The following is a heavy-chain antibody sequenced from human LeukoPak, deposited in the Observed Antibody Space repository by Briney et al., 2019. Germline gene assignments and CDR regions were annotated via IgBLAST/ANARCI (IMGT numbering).Heavy chain of an antibody. CDR2: IYYSGST. D-gene: IGHD5-18*01. CDR1: GSSISSYY. CDR3: ARVFYSYGCDY. Sequence: KASETLSLTCTVSGSSISSYYWSWIRQPPGKGLEWIGYIYYSGSTNYNPSLKSRVTISVDTSKNQFSLKLSSVTAADTAVYYCARVFYSYGCDYWGQGTLVTVSS. J-gene: IGHJ4*02. V-gene: IGHV4-59*01.